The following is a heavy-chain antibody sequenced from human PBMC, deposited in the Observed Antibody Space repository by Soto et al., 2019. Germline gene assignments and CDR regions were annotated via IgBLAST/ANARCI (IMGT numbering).Heavy chain of an antibody. D-gene: IGHD6-6*01. J-gene: IGHJ4*02. V-gene: IGHV4-59*01. CDR3: ARHSNIAASPFDH. CDR2: IFHSGST. CDR1: GGPISSYY. Sequence: PSETLSLTCTVSGGPISSYYWSWIRQPPGKGLEWIGNIFHSGSTNYKASLKSRVTISLDTSKNQLSLKLNSVTAADTAVYYCARHSNIAASPFDHWGQGTLVTVSS.